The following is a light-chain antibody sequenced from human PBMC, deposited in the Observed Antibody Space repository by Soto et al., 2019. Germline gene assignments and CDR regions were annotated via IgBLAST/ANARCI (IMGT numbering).Light chain of an antibody. V-gene: IGKV3-15*01. J-gene: IGKJ1*01. CDR3: QQYNSWLWT. Sequence: ILLTQSPGTLSVSPGETATLSCRASHGVSAYLAWYQHKPGQAPRLLIYGASTRATGVPARFSGSGFGTEFSLTISILQSEDCAVYYCQQYNSWLWTFGQGTKVEI. CDR1: HGVSAY. CDR2: GAS.